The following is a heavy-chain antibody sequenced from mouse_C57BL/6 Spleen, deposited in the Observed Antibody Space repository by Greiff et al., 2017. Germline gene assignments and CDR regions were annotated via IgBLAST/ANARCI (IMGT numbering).Heavy chain of an antibody. CDR1: GYAFSSYW. CDR2: IYPGDGDT. D-gene: IGHD3-2*02. J-gene: IGHJ4*01. Sequence: VQRVESGAELVKPGASVKISCKASGYAFSSYWMNWVKQRPGRGLEWIGQIYPGDGDTNYNGKFKGKATLTADKASSTAYMQLSSLTSEDSEVYFCARYTETAQAPYYAMDYWGKGASVTVSS. V-gene: IGHV1-80*01. CDR3: ARYTETAQAPYYAMDY.